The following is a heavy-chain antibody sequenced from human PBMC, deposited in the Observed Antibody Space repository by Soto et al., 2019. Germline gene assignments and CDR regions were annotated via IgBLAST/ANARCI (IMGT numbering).Heavy chain of an antibody. CDR3: VKERYAQLWLEDYGMDV. J-gene: IGHJ6*02. D-gene: IGHD5-18*01. CDR2: ISYDGTDK. CDR1: GVTFSSYG. Sequence: PGGSLRLGCAASGVTFSSYGIHWFLQAPGKGLEWVALISYDGTDKYYADSVKGRFTISRDNSKNTLYLQMSSLGPEDTAVYYCVKERYAQLWLEDYGMDVWGQGTTVTVSS. V-gene: IGHV3-30*18.